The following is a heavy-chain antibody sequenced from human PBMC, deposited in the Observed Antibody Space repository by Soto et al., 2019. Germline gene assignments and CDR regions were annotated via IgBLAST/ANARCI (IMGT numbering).Heavy chain of an antibody. CDR3: VKEQLVLPWDAFDI. CDR2: ISSNGAST. D-gene: IGHD1-1*01. J-gene: IGHJ3*02. V-gene: IGHV3-64D*08. CDR1: GFIFSSYA. Sequence: PGGSLRLSCSASGFIFSSYAMHWVRQAPGKGPEYVSGISSNGASTYYADSVEGKFSISRDNSKHSLYLQMNSLRTDDTAIYYCVKEQLVLPWDAFDIWGKGTMVTV.